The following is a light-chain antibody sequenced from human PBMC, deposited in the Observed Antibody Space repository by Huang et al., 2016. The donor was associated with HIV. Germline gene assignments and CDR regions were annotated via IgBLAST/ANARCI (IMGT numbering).Light chain of an antibody. CDR3: QQCGSVSR. CDR1: QSVRDDN. V-gene: IGKV3-20*01. Sequence: PGQRATLSCRASQSVRDDNLAWYQQTPGQPPRLLIYGASRRATGVPDRFSGSGSGRDFTLTVSRLEPEDFSVYYCQQCGSVSRFGGGTKVEIK. J-gene: IGKJ4*01. CDR2: GAS.